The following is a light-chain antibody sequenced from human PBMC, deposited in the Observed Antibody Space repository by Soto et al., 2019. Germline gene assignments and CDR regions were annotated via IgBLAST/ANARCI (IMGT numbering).Light chain of an antibody. V-gene: IGLV3-21*02. CDR1: NIGSKS. CDR2: DDS. J-gene: IGLJ1*01. CDR3: QVWDSSSDHPYV. Sequence: SYELTQPPSVSVAPGQTARITCGGNNIGSKSGHWYQQKPGQAPVLVVYDDSDRPSGIPERFSGSNSGNTATLTISRVEAGDEADYYCQVWDSSSDHPYVFGTGTKLTV.